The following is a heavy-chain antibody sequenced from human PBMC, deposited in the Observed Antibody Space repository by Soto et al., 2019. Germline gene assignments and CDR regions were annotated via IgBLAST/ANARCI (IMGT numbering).Heavy chain of an antibody. CDR1: GFTFSSYS. CDR2: ISSSSSTI. Sequence: GGSLRLSCAASGFTFSSYSMNWVRQAPGKGLEWVSYISSSSSTIYYADSVKGRFTISRDNSKNTLYLQMNSLRAEDTAVYYCAASTGYSSSWYFFAFDIWGQGTMVTVSS. J-gene: IGHJ3*02. V-gene: IGHV3-48*01. CDR3: AASTGYSSSWYFFAFDI. D-gene: IGHD6-13*01.